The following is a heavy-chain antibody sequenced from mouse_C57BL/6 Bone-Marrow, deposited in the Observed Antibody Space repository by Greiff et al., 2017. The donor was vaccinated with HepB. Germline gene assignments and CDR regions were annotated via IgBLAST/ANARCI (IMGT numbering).Heavy chain of an antibody. J-gene: IGHJ1*03. V-gene: IGHV1-81*01. CDR1: GYTFTSYG. CDR3: ARDGSSHWYFDV. CDR2: IYPRSGNT. Sequence: VKLVESGAELARPGASVKLSCKASGYTFTSYGISWVKQRTGQGLEWIGEIYPRSGNTYYNEKFKGKATLTADKSSSTAYMELRSLTSEDSAVYFCARDGSSHWYFDVWGTGTTVTVSS. D-gene: IGHD1-1*01.